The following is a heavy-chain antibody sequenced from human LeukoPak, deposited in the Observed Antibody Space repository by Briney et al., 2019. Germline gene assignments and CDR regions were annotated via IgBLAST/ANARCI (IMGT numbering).Heavy chain of an antibody. D-gene: IGHD6-19*01. J-gene: IGHJ3*02. CDR2: ISSSSSTI. Sequence: GGSLRLSCAASGFTFSSYSMNWVRQAPGKGLEWVSYISSSSSTIYYADSVKGRFTISRDNAKNSLYLQMNSLRAEDMALYYCAKGGSGWYHDAFDIWGQGTMVTVSS. CDR3: AKGGSGWYHDAFDI. CDR1: GFTFSSYS. V-gene: IGHV3-48*01.